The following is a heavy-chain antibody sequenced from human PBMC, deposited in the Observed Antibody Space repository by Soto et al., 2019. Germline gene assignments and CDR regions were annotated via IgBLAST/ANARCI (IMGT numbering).Heavy chain of an antibody. CDR3: AKGDRYDILTGCAYDI. J-gene: IGHJ3*02. CDR1: GFTFSTYA. Sequence: PGGSLRLSFAASGFTFSTYAMSWFGQAPGKGLEWVSAISGSGGSTYYAHSVKGRFTISRDNSKNTLYLQMNSLRAEDTAVYYCAKGDRYDILTGCAYDIWGYGTMVTVSS. CDR2: ISGSGGST. D-gene: IGHD3-9*01. V-gene: IGHV3-23*01.